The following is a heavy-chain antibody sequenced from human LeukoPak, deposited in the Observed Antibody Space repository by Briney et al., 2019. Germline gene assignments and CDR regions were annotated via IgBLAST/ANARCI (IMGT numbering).Heavy chain of an antibody. D-gene: IGHD1-14*01. J-gene: IGHJ5*02. Sequence: PSETLSLTCAVSGGSISSYYWSWIRQHPGKGLEWIGYIYYSGSTYYNPSLKSRVTISVDTSKNQFSLKLSSVTAADTAVYYCARETGGPPTNWFDPWGQGTLVTVSS. CDR2: IYYSGST. CDR3: ARETGGPPTNWFDP. CDR1: GGSISSYY. V-gene: IGHV4-31*11.